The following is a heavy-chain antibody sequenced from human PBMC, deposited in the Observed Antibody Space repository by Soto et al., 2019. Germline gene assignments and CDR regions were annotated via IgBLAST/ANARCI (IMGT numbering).Heavy chain of an antibody. CDR3: ARVGSGYYYFFEY. CDR2: IYYSGST. CDR1: GGSISSYY. D-gene: IGHD3-22*01. V-gene: IGHV4-59*01. J-gene: IGHJ4*02. Sequence: SETLSLTCTVSGGSISSYYWSWIRQPPGKGLEWIGYIYYSGSTYYNPSLKSRVTISVDTSKNQFSLKLSSVTAADTAVYYCARVGSGYYYFFEYWGQGTLVTVSS.